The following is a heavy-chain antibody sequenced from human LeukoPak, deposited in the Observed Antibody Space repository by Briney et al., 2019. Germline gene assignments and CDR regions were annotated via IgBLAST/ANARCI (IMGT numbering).Heavy chain of an antibody. CDR1: GFTFSSYG. CDR3: AREVAPLYFHYGMDV. CDR2: TWYDGRDN. Sequence: GGSLRLSCAASGFTFSSYGMHWVRQAPGKGLEWVAVTWYDGRDNYYAASVKGRFTISRDDSKTTVYLLMNSLRAEDTAVYYCAREVAPLYFHYGMDVWGEGTTVTVSS. J-gene: IGHJ6*01. V-gene: IGHV3-33*01. D-gene: IGHD2-21*01.